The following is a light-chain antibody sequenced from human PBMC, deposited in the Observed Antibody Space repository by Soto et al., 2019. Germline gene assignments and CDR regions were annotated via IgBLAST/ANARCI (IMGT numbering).Light chain of an antibody. Sequence: DIQMTQSPSILSASVGDRVTITCRASESISGWLAWYQQKPGKAPKVLMSHVFSLESGVPSRFSGSGSGTEFTLTISSLQPDDFATYYCQQYNYYPYTFGQGTELEIK. J-gene: IGKJ2*01. CDR3: QQYNYYPYT. V-gene: IGKV1-5*01. CDR1: ESISGW. CDR2: HVF.